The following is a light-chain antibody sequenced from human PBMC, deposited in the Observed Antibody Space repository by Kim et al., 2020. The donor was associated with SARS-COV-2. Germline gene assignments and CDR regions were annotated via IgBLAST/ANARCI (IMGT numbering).Light chain of an antibody. CDR3: CSYAGTFTSL. CDR1: SSDVGSYNY. J-gene: IGLJ2*01. V-gene: IGLV2-11*03. Sequence: GQSVTISCTGTSSDVGSYNYVSWYQQHPGKAPKVMIYDVSKRPSGVPDRFSGSKSGNTASLTISGLQADDEAGYYCCSYAGTFTSLFGGGTQLTVL. CDR2: DVS.